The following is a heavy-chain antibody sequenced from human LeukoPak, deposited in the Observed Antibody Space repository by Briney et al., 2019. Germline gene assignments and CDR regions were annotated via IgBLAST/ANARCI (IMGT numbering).Heavy chain of an antibody. CDR3: ARGQCTWFIS. V-gene: IGHV4-34*01. J-gene: IGHJ4*02. D-gene: IGHD3-10*01. CDR1: GVSFSGYY. Sequence: SETLSLTCAVYGVSFSGYYWSWIRQPPGKGLEWIGEINHSGSTNYNPSLKSRVTISVDTSKNQFSLKLSSVTAADTAVYYCARGQCTWFISWGQGTLVTVSS. CDR2: INHSGST.